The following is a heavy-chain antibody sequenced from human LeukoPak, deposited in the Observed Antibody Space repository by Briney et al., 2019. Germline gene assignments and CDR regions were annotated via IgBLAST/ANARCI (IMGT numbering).Heavy chain of an antibody. J-gene: IGHJ4*02. CDR3: VKDVSTGWSFDS. CDR2: ISYDGSDK. D-gene: IGHD6-19*01. Sequence: GGSLRLSRAASGFTYNNYGMHWVRQAPGKGLEWVTFISYDGSDKSYADSVKGRFIISRDNSKKTLYVQMNSLTTDDTAVYYCVKDVSTGWSFDSWGQGTLVTVSS. CDR1: GFTYNNYG. V-gene: IGHV3-30*02.